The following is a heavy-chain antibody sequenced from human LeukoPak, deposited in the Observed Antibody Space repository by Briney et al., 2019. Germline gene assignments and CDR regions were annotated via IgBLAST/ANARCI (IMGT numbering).Heavy chain of an antibody. Sequence: GGSLRLSCAASGFTFSSYSMTWVRQAPGKGLEWVSSISSSSSYIYYADSVKGRFTISRDNAKNSLYLQMNSLSAEDTAVYYCARGAVVVAATPVDYWGQGTLVTVSS. CDR3: ARGAVVVAATPVDY. V-gene: IGHV3-21*01. CDR2: ISSSSSYI. J-gene: IGHJ4*02. D-gene: IGHD2-15*01. CDR1: GFTFSSYS.